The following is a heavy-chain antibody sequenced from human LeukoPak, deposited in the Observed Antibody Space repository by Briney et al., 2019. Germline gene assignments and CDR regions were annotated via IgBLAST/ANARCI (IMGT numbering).Heavy chain of an antibody. J-gene: IGHJ4*02. Sequence: ASVKVSCKASGGTFSSYAISWVRQAPGQGLEWMGWMNPNSGNTGYAQKFQGRVTMTRNTSISTAYMELSSLRSEDTAVYFCARGRSGNYYRASFDYWGQGTLVTVSS. CDR3: ARGRSGNYYRASFDY. V-gene: IGHV1-8*02. CDR2: MNPNSGNT. CDR1: GGTFSSYA. D-gene: IGHD3-10*01.